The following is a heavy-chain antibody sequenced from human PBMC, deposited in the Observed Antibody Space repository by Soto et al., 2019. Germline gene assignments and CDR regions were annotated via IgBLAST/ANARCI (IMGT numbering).Heavy chain of an antibody. CDR2: IYHSGST. CDR1: GGSISSGGYS. J-gene: IGHJ2*01. Sequence: SETLSLTCAVSGGSISSGGYSWSWIRQPPGKGLEWIGYIYHSGSTYYNPSLKSRVTISVDRSKNQFSPKLRSVTTADMAVFYCARPSIVGAMSYWNLELWGRGTLVTVSS. D-gene: IGHD1-26*01. V-gene: IGHV4-30-2*01. CDR3: ARPSIVGAMSYWNLEL.